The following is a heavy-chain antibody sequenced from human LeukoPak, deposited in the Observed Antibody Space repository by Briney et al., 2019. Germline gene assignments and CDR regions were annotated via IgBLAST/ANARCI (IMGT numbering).Heavy chain of an antibody. CDR1: GGSFSGYY. CDR2: INHSGST. CDR3: ARGSGYSGYDFFDY. D-gene: IGHD5-12*01. Sequence: SETLSLTCAVYGGSFSGYYWSWIRQPPGKGLEWIGEINHSGSTNYNPYLKSRVTISVDTSKNQFSLKLSSVTAADAAVYYCARGSGYSGYDFFDYWGQGTLVTVSS. V-gene: IGHV4-34*01. J-gene: IGHJ4*02.